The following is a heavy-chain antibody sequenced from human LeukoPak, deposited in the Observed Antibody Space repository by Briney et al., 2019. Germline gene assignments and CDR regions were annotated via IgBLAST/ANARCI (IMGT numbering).Heavy chain of an antibody. CDR3: ARDPDSGGYYNAATA. CDR2: INPNSGGT. CDR1: GYTFTGNY. Sequence: ASVKVSCTASGYTFTGNYIHWVRQAPAQGLEWMGWINPNSGGTNYAQKFQGRVTMTRDTSITTAYMELSRLRSDDTAVYYCARDPDSGGYYNAATAWGQGTLVTVSS. D-gene: IGHD3-22*01. J-gene: IGHJ5*02. V-gene: IGHV1-2*02.